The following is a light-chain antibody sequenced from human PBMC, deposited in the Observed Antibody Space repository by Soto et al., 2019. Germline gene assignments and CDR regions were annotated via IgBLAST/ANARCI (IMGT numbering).Light chain of an antibody. CDR2: GAS. CDR1: QSVSSSY. Sequence: EIVLTQSPATLSLYPGERDTLSCRASQSVSSSYLAWYQQKPGQAPRLLIYGASSRATGIPDRFSGSGSGTDFTLTISRLETEDFAVYYCQQYGSSPQTFGQGTK. J-gene: IGKJ1*01. V-gene: IGKV3-20*01. CDR3: QQYGSSPQT.